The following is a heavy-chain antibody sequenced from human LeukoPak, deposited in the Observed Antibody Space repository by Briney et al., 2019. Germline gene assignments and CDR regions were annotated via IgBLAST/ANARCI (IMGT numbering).Heavy chain of an antibody. Sequence: ASLKASCKASRYTFTGYYIHWVRQAPGQGLEWLGWINPNSGGTTYAQKFPGRVTMTRDTSTSTAYMELSRLRSDDTAVYYCARAGPYYDGSGRRPDYWGQGTLVTVSS. CDR2: INPNSGGT. CDR3: ARAGPYYDGSGRRPDY. V-gene: IGHV1-2*02. D-gene: IGHD3-10*01. CDR1: RYTFTGYY. J-gene: IGHJ4*02.